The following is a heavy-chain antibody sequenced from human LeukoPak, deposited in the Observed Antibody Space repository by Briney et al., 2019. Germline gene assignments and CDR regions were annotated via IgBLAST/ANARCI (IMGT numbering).Heavy chain of an antibody. J-gene: IGHJ4*02. CDR2: IYYSGST. CDR1: GGSISSYY. CDR3: AREGSGNPAYYFDY. Sequence: SETLSLTCTVSGGSISSYYWSWIRQPPGKGLEWIGYIYYSGSTNYNPSLKSRVTISVDTSKNQFSLKLSSVTAADTAVYYCAREGSGNPAYYFDYWGQGTLVTVSS. V-gene: IGHV4-59*01. D-gene: IGHD3-10*01.